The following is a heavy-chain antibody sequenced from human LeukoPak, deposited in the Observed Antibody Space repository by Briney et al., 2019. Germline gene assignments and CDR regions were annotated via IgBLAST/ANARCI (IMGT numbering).Heavy chain of an antibody. V-gene: IGHV3-21*01. CDR1: GFTFSSYS. D-gene: IGHD2-2*02. Sequence: SGGSLRLSCAASGFTFSSYSMNWVRQAPGKGLEWVSSISSSSSYIYYADSVKGRFTISRDNAKNTLYLQMNSLRAEDTAVYYCARYCSSTSCYTNAFDIWGQGTMVTVSS. J-gene: IGHJ3*02. CDR2: ISSSSSYI. CDR3: ARYCSSTSCYTNAFDI.